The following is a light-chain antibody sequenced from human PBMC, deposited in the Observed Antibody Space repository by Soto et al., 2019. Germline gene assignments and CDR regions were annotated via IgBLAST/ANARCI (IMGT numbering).Light chain of an antibody. J-gene: IGKJ2*01. CDR3: QQYGSSPYT. Sequence: EIVLTQSPGTLSLSPGERATLSCRASQSVSSSYLAWYQQKPGQAPRLLIYAASSRATGIPDRFSGSGSGTDFTLTISRLEPEDFAVYYCQQYGSSPYTFGRGPSWRSN. CDR1: QSVSSSY. V-gene: IGKV3-20*01. CDR2: AAS.